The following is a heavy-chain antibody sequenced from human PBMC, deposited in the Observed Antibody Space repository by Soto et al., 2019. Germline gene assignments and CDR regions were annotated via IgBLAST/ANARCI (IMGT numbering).Heavy chain of an antibody. J-gene: IGHJ6*02. CDR2: ISYDGTNK. CDR3: ASDLAVLDHGMDV. Sequence: RGGSLRLSCVASGFTFSGHAMHWVRQAPGKGLDWVAVISYDGTNKYYADSVKGRFTISRDNSKSTLFLHMSSLRVEDMAVYYCASDLAVLDHGMDVWGQGNTVTVSS. V-gene: IGHV3-30-3*01. D-gene: IGHD2-2*02. CDR1: GFTFSGHA.